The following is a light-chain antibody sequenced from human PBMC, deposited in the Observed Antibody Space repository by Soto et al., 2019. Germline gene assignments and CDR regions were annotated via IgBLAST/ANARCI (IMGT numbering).Light chain of an antibody. CDR1: QSISRY. CDR2: VAS. V-gene: IGKV1-39*01. Sequence: DIQMTQSPSSLSASVGDRVTITCRASQSISRYLNWYQQKPGKAPNLLIYVASSFQSEVPSRFSGSESGTDFTRTITSLQPEDFATYYCQQSYGTPITYGQGTRLEMK. J-gene: IGKJ5*01. CDR3: QQSYGTPIT.